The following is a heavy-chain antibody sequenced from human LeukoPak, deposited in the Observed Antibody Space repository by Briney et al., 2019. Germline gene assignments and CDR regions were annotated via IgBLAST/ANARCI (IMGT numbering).Heavy chain of an antibody. V-gene: IGHV4-31*03. CDR1: GGSNSRGGYY. J-gene: IGHJ4*02. Sequence: PSETLSLTCTVSGGSNSRGGYYWRWIRQHPGKGLEWIESIYYRGSTCYIPSLKIRLTKTVDTAKNQFSMKLSSVTAADWAVYFCARGFKFDYWGQATQVTVSS. CDR2: IYYRGST. D-gene: IGHD3-10*01. CDR3: ARGFKFDY.